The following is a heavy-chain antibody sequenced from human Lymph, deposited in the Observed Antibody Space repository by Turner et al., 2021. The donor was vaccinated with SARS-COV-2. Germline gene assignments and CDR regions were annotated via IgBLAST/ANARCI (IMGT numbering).Heavy chain of an antibody. J-gene: IGHJ4*02. Sequence: QVQPVESGGGVVQPGRSLRLSCAASGFTFSSYAMHWVRQAPGKGLEWVAVIAFDGNNKYYTDSVKGRFTISRDNSKNTLYLQLNSLRPEDTAVYYCARGDYYGSGTYPGKTFDYWGQGTLVTVSS. D-gene: IGHD3-10*01. CDR3: ARGDYYGSGTYPGKTFDY. V-gene: IGHV3-30-3*01. CDR2: IAFDGNNK. CDR1: GFTFSSYA.